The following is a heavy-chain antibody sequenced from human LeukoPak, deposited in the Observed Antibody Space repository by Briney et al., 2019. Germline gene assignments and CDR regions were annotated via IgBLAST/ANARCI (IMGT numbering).Heavy chain of an antibody. Sequence: PGGSLRLSCAASGFTFSSYSMNWVRQAPGKGLEWVSSISSSSSYIYYADSVKGRFTISRDNAKNSLYLQMNSLRAEDTAVYYCARGGRSSSNWYGYWGQGTLVTVSS. CDR2: ISSSSSYI. J-gene: IGHJ4*02. V-gene: IGHV3-21*01. D-gene: IGHD6-13*01. CDR3: ARGGRSSSNWYGY. CDR1: GFTFSSYS.